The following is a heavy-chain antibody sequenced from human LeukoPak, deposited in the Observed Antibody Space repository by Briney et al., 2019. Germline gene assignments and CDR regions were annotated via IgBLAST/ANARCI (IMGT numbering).Heavy chain of an antibody. V-gene: IGHV3-33*06. CDR2: IWYDGSNK. Sequence: GGSLRLSCAASGFTFSSYGMHWVRQAPGKGLEWAAVIWYDGSNKYYADSVKGRFTISRDNSKNTLYLQMNSLRAEDTAVYYCAKEGPGPHFDYWGQGTLVTVSS. J-gene: IGHJ4*02. CDR3: AKEGPGPHFDY. D-gene: IGHD1-1*01. CDR1: GFTFSSYG.